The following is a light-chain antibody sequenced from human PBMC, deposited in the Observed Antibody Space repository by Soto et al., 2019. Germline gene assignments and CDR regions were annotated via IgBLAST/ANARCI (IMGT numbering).Light chain of an antibody. Sequence: QSALTQPRSLSVSPGQSVTISFTGTSSDVGGYNYVSWYQQHPGKAPKLMIYDVNKRPSGVPDRFSGSKSGSTASLTISGLQSEDEADYFCCSYAGTYTYVFATGTKVTVL. CDR2: DVN. J-gene: IGLJ1*01. CDR1: SSDVGGYNY. V-gene: IGLV2-11*01. CDR3: CSYAGTYTYV.